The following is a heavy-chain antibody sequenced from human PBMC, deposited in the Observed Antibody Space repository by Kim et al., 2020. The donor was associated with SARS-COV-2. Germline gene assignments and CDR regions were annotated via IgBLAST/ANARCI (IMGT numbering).Heavy chain of an antibody. CDR1: GFTFSSYG. CDR2: ISYDGSNK. Sequence: GGSLRLSCAASGFTFSSYGMHWVRQAPGKGLEWVAVISYDGSNKYYADSVKGRFTISRDNSKNTLYLQMNSLRAEDTAVYYCAKSRGDYFDLFDYWGQGTLVTVSS. D-gene: IGHD4-17*01. V-gene: IGHV3-30*18. CDR3: AKSRGDYFDLFDY. J-gene: IGHJ4*02.